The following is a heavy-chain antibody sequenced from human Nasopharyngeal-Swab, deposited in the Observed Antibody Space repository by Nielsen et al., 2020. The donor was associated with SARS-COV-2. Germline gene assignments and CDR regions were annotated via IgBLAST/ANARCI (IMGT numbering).Heavy chain of an antibody. CDR3: ARPTYYYDSSGYDY. CDR1: GCTFTGYY. J-gene: IGHJ4*02. V-gene: IGHV1-2*02. D-gene: IGHD3-22*01. CDR2: INPNSGGT. Sequence: ASVKVSCKASGCTFTGYYMHWVRQAPGQGLEWMGWINPNSGGTNYAQKFQGRVTMTRDTSISTAYMELSRLRSDDTAVYYCARPTYYYDSSGYDYWGQGTLVTVSS.